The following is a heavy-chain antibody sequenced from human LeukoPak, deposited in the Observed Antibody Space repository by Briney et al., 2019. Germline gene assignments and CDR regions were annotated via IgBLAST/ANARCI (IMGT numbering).Heavy chain of an antibody. CDR2: ISGDGSDT. Sequence: GGSLRLSCAASGFTLSTYWFHWVRQAPGKGMVRVPRISGDGSDTEYADSMKGRFTVSRDNAKNTLYLQMNSLRAEDTAVYYCARVRTDSSGYYYEGFDYWGQGTLVTVSS. CDR1: GFTLSTYW. V-gene: IGHV3-74*03. CDR3: ARVRTDSSGYYYEGFDY. D-gene: IGHD3-22*01. J-gene: IGHJ4*02.